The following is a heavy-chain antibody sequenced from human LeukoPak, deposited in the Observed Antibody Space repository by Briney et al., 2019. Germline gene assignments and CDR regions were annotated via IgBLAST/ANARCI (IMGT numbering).Heavy chain of an antibody. CDR1: GFTFDXXX. V-gene: IGHV3-20*04. CDR3: ARERTYYYDSNPDYFDY. CDR2: XXWNGGST. J-gene: IGHJ4*02. Sequence: GGSLRVSCAXSGFTFDXXXXXXXRQXXXKGLXXXXXXXWNGGSTGYADSVKGXFTISXDNAKNSLYLQMNSLRAGDTALYYCARERTYYYDSNPDYFDYWGQGTLVTVSS. D-gene: IGHD3-22*01.